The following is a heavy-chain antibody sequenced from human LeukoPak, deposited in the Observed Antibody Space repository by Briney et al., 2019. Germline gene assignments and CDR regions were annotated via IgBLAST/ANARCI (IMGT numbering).Heavy chain of an antibody. CDR2: IYHSGST. J-gene: IGHJ4*02. D-gene: IGHD3-3*01. Sequence: PSETLSLTCAVSGYSISSGYYWGWIRQPPGKGLEWIGSIYHSGSTYYNPSLKSRVTISVDTSKNQFSLKLSSVTAADTAVYYCARIDFWSGYFDHWGQGTLVTVSS. CDR3: ARIDFWSGYFDH. V-gene: IGHV4-38-2*01. CDR1: GYSISSGYY.